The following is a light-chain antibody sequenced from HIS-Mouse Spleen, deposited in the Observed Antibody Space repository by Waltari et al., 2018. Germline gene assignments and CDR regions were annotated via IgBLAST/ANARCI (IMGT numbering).Light chain of an antibody. CDR3: YSTDSSGNHRV. J-gene: IGLJ2*01. Sequence: SYELTQPPSVSVSPGQTARTPCSGDALPKKYAYWYQQKSGQAPVLVIYEDSQRPSGIPERFSGSSSGTMATLTISGAQVEDEADYYCYSTDSSGNHRVFGGGTKLTVL. CDR2: EDS. V-gene: IGLV3-10*01. CDR1: ALPKKY.